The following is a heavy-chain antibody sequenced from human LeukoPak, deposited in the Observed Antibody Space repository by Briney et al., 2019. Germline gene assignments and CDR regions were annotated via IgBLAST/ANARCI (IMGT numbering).Heavy chain of an antibody. D-gene: IGHD2-2*01. V-gene: IGHV3-30*02. CDR1: GFTFSSYG. CDR3: AKDLGDIVVGPAAIPYGAFDI. J-gene: IGHJ3*02. Sequence: GGSLRLSXAASGFTFSSYGMHWVCQAPGKGLEWVAFIRYDGSNKYYADSVKGRFTISRDNSKNTLYLQMNSLRAEDTAVYYCAKDLGDIVVGPAAIPYGAFDIWGQGTMVTVSS. CDR2: IRYDGSNK.